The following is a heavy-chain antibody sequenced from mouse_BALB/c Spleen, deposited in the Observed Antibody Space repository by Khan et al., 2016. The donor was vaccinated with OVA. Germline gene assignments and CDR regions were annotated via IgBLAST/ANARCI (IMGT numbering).Heavy chain of an antibody. V-gene: IGHV1-4*01. CDR2: INPSSGYA. D-gene: IGHD2-14*01. CDR3: AREGAYYRSDGWFAY. J-gene: IGHJ3*01. CDR1: GYTFTSYT. Sequence: QIQLVQSGAELARPGASVKMSCKASGYTFTSYTMHWVQQRPGQGLEWIGYINPSSGYANYNQTFKDKATLTADKSSTTAYMQLSSLTSEDSAVYYCAREGAYYRSDGWFAYWGQGTLVTVSA.